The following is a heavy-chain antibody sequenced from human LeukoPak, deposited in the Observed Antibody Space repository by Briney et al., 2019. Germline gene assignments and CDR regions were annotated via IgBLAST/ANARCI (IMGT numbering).Heavy chain of an antibody. CDR1: RFTFNRYW. CDR2: IKPDGSEK. J-gene: IGHJ4*02. D-gene: IGHD7-27*01. Sequence: GGSLRLSCAASRFTFNRYWMSWVRQAPGKGLEWVANIKPDGSEKYYVDSVKGRFTVSRDNAKNSLYLQMNSLRAEDTAVYYCARGANWAFDYWGQGTLVTVSS. V-gene: IGHV3-7*05. CDR3: ARGANWAFDY.